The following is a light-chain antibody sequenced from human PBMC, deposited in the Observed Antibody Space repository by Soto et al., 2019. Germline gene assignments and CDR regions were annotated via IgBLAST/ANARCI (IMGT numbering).Light chain of an antibody. CDR2: EVS. CDR1: SSDIGGYKY. CDR3: SSFTSISTWV. V-gene: IGLV2-14*01. Sequence: QSVLTQPASVSGSPGQSITISCTGTSSDIGGYKYVSWYQQHPGKAPKLMIYEVSNRPSGVSNRFSGSKSGNTASLTISGLQTEDEADYYCSSFTSISTWVFGGGTKLTVL. J-gene: IGLJ3*02.